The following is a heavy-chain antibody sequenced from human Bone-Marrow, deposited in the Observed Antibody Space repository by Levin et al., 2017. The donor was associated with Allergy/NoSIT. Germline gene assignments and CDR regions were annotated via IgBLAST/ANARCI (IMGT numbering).Heavy chain of an antibody. CDR1: GFTFRNYW. CDR2: IAHDGSEK. D-gene: IGHD6-13*01. Sequence: LSLTCAASGFTFRNYWMSWVRQAPGKGLQWVANIAHDGSEKYYVDSVKGRFTISRDNTKNSLYLQMDSLRVEDTAVFYCASLMRGSSWDYWGQGTLVTVSS. J-gene: IGHJ4*02. V-gene: IGHV3-7*01. CDR3: ASLMRGSSWDY.